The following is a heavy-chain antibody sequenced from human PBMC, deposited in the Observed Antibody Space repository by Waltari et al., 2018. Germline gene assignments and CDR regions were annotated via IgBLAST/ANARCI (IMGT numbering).Heavy chain of an antibody. J-gene: IGHJ4*02. CDR2: IRSGVNNYAT. CDR3: AKQKTGGANDW. V-gene: IGHV3-73*02. CDR1: GCSFSGST. D-gene: IGHD3-16*01. Sequence: EVQLVESGGGLVQPGGSLKLSCATSGCSFSGSTMHWVRQASGKGLEWVGRIRSGVNNYATAYAASVKDRFIISRDDSRNTVYLEMNSLKNEDTAVYYCAKQKTGGANDWWGQGTLVTVSA.